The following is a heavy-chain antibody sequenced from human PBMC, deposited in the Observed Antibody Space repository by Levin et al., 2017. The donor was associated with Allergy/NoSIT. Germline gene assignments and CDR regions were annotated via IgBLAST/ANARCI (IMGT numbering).Heavy chain of an antibody. D-gene: IGHD4-11*01. CDR3: ARAETTPVPLGAFDI. Sequence: RASETLSLTCAVSGGSISSGGYSWSWIRQPPGKGLEWIGYIYHSGSTYYNPSLKSRVTISVDRSKNQFSLKLSSVTAADTAVYYCARAETTPVPLGAFDIWGQGTMVTVSS. J-gene: IGHJ3*02. CDR2: IYHSGST. V-gene: IGHV4-30-2*01. CDR1: GGSISSGGYS.